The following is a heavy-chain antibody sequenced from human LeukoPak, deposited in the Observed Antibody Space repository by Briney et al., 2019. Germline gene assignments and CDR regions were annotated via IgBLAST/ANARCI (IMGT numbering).Heavy chain of an antibody. Sequence: PGGSLRLSCAASGFTFDDYAMHWVRQAPGKGLEWVSGISWNSGSIGYADSVKGRFTISRDNAKNSLYLQMNSLRAEDTALYYCAKDLGAMVTDGNYFDYWGQGTLVTVSS. V-gene: IGHV3-9*01. CDR3: AKDLGAMVTDGNYFDY. D-gene: IGHD5-18*01. J-gene: IGHJ4*02. CDR2: ISWNSGSI. CDR1: GFTFDDYA.